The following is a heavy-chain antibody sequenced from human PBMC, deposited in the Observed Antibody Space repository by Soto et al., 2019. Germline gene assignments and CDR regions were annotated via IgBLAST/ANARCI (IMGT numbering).Heavy chain of an antibody. V-gene: IGHV4-59*01. Sequence: SETLSLTCTVSGGSISSYYWSWIRQPPGKGLEWIGYIYYSGSTTYNPSLKSRVTISVDTSKNQFSLKLSSVTAADTAVYYCARGEDYDFLSHWGQGTLVTVSS. CDR1: GGSISSYY. CDR2: IYYSGST. J-gene: IGHJ4*02. CDR3: ARGEDYDFLSH. D-gene: IGHD3-3*01.